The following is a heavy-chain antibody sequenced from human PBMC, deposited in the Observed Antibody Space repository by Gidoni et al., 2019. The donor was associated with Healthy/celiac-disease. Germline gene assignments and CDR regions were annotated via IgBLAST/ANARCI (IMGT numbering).Heavy chain of an antibody. J-gene: IGHJ6*03. CDR3: ARGGVAAEYYYYYMDV. CDR1: AFTFSSYA. V-gene: IGHV3-23*01. CDR2: ISGSGGST. Sequence: EVQLLESGGGLVQPGWSLRLSCAASAFTFSSYAMSWVRQAPGKGLEWVSDISGSGGSTYYEDSVKGRFTISRDNSKNTLYLQMNSLRAEDTAVYYCARGGVAAEYYYYYMDVWGKGTTVTVSS. D-gene: IGHD6-13*01.